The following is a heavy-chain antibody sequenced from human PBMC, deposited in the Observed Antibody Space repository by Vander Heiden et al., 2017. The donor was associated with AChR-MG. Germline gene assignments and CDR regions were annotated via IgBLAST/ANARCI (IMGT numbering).Heavy chain of an antibody. J-gene: IGHJ6*02. CDR1: GLTFRSYG. V-gene: IGHV3-30*03. CDR2: ISYDGSKS. CDR3: AVNGGSTGYGLDV. D-gene: IGHD2-2*01. Sequence: QVQLVESGGAVVQPGKSLKLSCADSGLTFRSYGMHWVRQAPGKGLEWVAVISYDGSKSYYGGSVRGRFTISRDNSKDMLYLQMNSLRLEDTAVYYCAVNGGSTGYGLDVWGQGTTVTVTS.